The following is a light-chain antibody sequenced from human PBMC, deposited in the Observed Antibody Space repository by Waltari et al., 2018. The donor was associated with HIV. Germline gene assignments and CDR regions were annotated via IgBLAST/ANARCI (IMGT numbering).Light chain of an antibody. J-gene: IGKJ2*01. CDR3: QHYSAWPPYT. CDR2: GAS. CDR1: RTIGVN. Sequence: DIVMTQSPATLSVSPGDRATVSCRASRTIGVNLAWYQQKPGESPTLIIYGASLRATGVPARFSGGGSGTEFTLTISRLESGDYATYYCQHYSAWPPYTFGPGTKVDI. V-gene: IGKV3-15*01.